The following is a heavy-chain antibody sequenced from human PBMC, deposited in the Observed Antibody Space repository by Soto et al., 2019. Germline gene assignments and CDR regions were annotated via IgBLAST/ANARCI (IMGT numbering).Heavy chain of an antibody. V-gene: IGHV3-49*03. CDR1: GFTFGDYA. CDR3: TRDELLDGSYYGFDY. D-gene: IGHD1-26*01. CDR2: IRSKAYGGTT. J-gene: IGHJ4*02. Sequence: GGSLRLSCTASGFTFGDYAMSWFRQAPGKGLEWVGFIRSKAYGGTTEYAASVKGRFTISRDDSKSIAYLQMNSLKTEDTAVYYCTRDELLDGSYYGFDYWGQGTLVTVSS.